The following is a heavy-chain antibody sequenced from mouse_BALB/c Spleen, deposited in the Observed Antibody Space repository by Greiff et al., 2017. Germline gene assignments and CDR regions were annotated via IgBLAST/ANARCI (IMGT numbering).Heavy chain of an antibody. Sequence: EVQGVESGGGLVQPGGSRKLSCAASGFTFSSFGMHWVRQAPEKGLEWVAYISSGSSTIYYADTVKGRFTISRGNPKNTLFLQMTSLRSEDTAMYYCARYYGSSYGYFDVWGAGTTVTVSS. J-gene: IGHJ1*01. V-gene: IGHV5-17*02. CDR2: ISSGSSTI. D-gene: IGHD1-1*01. CDR3: ARYYGSSYGYFDV. CDR1: GFTFSSFG.